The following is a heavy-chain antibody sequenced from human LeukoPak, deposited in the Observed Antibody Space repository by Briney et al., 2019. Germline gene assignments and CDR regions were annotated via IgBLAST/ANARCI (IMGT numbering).Heavy chain of an antibody. CDR3: ARCSGHGSGSYYLFDY. Sequence: GESLKISCQGSGYRFTNYWIGWVRQMPGKGLEWMGIIYPGDSDTRYSPSFQGQVTISADKSITTAYLQWSSLKASDTAMYYCARCSGHGSGSYYLFDYWGQGTLVTVSS. CDR2: IYPGDSDT. CDR1: GYRFTNYW. V-gene: IGHV5-51*01. J-gene: IGHJ4*02. D-gene: IGHD3-10*01.